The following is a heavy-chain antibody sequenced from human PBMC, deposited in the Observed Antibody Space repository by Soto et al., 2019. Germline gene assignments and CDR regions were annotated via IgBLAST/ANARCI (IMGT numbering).Heavy chain of an antibody. J-gene: IGHJ6*03. Sequence: GASVKVSCEASGYTFTSYYMHWVRQAPGQGLEWMGIINPSGGSTSYAQKFQGRVTMTRDTSTSTVYMELSSLRSEDTAVYYCASQYCSSTSCYGHYYYYYMDVWGKGTTVTVSS. V-gene: IGHV1-46*03. CDR1: GYTFTSYY. D-gene: IGHD2-2*01. CDR3: ASQYCSSTSCYGHYYYYYMDV. CDR2: INPSGGST.